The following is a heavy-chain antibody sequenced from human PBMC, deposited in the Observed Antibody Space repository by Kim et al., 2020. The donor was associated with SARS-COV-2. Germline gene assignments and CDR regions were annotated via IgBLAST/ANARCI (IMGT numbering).Heavy chain of an antibody. Sequence: GGSLRLSCSGSGFTFSSYCIHWVRQTPEKGLVWVSPPTNDGTGTHYADSVKGRFTISRDNAKNTLYLQMNSLRDDDTAVYYCARDLSPERVFGVGYWGQGRLLSVSS. D-gene: IGHD3-3*01. J-gene: IGHJ4*02. CDR2: PTNDGTGT. CDR3: ARDLSPERVFGVGY. CDR1: GFTFSSYC. V-gene: IGHV3-74*01.